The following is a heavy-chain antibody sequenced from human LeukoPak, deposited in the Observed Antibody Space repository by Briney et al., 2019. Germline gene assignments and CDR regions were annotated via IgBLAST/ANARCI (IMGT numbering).Heavy chain of an antibody. CDR2: IRYDGSNK. J-gene: IGHJ4*02. D-gene: IGHD5-18*01. V-gene: IGHV3-30*02. CDR1: GFTFSSYG. CDR3: ARLLTGSYGSLGY. Sequence: GGSLRLSCAASGFTFSSYGMHWVRQAPGKGLEWVAFIRYDGSNKYFADSVKGRFTISRDNSKNTLYLRMNSLRAEDTAVYCCARLLTGSYGSLGYWGQGTLVTVSS.